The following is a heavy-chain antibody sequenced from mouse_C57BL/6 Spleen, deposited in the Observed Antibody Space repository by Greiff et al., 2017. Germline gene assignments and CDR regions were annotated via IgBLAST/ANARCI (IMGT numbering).Heavy chain of an antibody. CDR2: IYPGSGNT. Sequence: QVQLQQSGPELVKPGASVKISCKASGYSFTSYYIHWVKQRPGQGLEWIGWIYPGSGNTKYNEKFKGKATLTADTSSSTAYMQLSSLTSEDSAVYYCARRSDYVLFGYWGQGTTLTVSS. J-gene: IGHJ2*01. D-gene: IGHD1-1*01. V-gene: IGHV1-66*01. CDR1: GYSFTSYY. CDR3: ARRSDYVLFGY.